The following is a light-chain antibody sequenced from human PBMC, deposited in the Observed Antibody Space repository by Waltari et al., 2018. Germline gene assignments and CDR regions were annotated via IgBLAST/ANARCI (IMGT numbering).Light chain of an antibody. Sequence: HSALTQPASVSGSPGPSITISFTGTSSDVGYFNLVSWYQQHPGKVPKLIIYEVSKRPSGVSNHFSGSKSGNTASLTISGLRAEDEADYYCCSYAGSRTYVFGTGTKVTVL. CDR2: EVS. CDR1: SSDVGYFNL. V-gene: IGLV2-23*02. CDR3: CSYAGSRTYV. J-gene: IGLJ1*01.